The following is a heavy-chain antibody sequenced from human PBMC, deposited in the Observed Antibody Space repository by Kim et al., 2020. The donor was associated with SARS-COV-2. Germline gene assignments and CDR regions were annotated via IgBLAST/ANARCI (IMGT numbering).Heavy chain of an antibody. V-gene: IGHV3-23*01. Sequence: LSLTCAASGFTFSSYAMSWVRQAPGKGLEWVSAISGSGGSTYYADSVKGRFTISRDNSKNTLYLQMNSLRAEDTAVYYCAKDLSRGSGSYPVTYFDLWGRGTLVTVSS. CDR3: AKDLSRGSGSYPVTYFDL. D-gene: IGHD3-10*01. CDR2: ISGSGGST. J-gene: IGHJ2*01. CDR1: GFTFSSYA.